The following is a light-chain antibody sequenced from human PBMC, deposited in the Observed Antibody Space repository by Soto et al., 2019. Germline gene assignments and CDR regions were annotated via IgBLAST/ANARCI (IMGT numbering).Light chain of an antibody. J-gene: IGKJ4*01. V-gene: IGKV1-5*03. CDR1: QTISSW. Sequence: DIQMTQSPSTLSGSVGDRVTITCRASQTISSWLAWYQQKPGKAPKLLIYKASTLKSGVPSRFSGGGSGTDFTLNITSLQPDDFATYYCQQYDNYPLTFGGGTKVDIK. CDR3: QQYDNYPLT. CDR2: KAS.